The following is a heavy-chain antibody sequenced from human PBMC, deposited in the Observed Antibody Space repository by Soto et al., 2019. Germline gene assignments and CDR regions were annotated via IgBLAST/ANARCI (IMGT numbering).Heavy chain of an antibody. Sequence: EVQLVESGGGLVQPGGSLRLSCAASGFTFSRYWMHWVRQAPGKGLVWVSRISSDGYSIRDADSVKGRFTISRDNAKNTLYVQMNSLRAEDTGVYYCGRDKFYDVANGLYGVDVWGQGTTVTVSS. CDR3: GRDKFYDVANGLYGVDV. CDR2: ISSDGYSI. CDR1: GFTFSRYW. V-gene: IGHV3-74*01. J-gene: IGHJ6*02. D-gene: IGHD3-16*01.